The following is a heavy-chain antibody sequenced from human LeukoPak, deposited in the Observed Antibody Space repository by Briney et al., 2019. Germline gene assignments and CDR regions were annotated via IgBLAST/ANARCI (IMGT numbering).Heavy chain of an antibody. D-gene: IGHD3-10*01. CDR1: GGSISSYY. V-gene: IGHV4-59*01. Sequence: PSENLSLTCTVSGGSISSYYWSWIRQPPGKGLEWIGYIYYSGSTNYNPSLKSRVTISVDTSKNQFSLKLSSVTAADTAVYYCARGLPLSWFGEPPGYFDYWGQGTLVTVSS. CDR2: IYYSGST. J-gene: IGHJ4*02. CDR3: ARGLPLSWFGEPPGYFDY.